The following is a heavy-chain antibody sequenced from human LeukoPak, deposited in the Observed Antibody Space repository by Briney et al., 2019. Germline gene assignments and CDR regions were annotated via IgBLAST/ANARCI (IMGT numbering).Heavy chain of an antibody. CDR1: GFTFSSYG. D-gene: IGHD1-7*01. CDR2: ISYDGSNK. CDR3: AKDSWNYFLGGSRPRHFDY. V-gene: IGHV3-30*18. Sequence: GRSLRLSCAASGFTFSSYGMHWVRQAPGKGLEWVAVISYDGSNKYYKDPVKGRFTISRDNSKNTLDLQVNSLRAEDTAVYYCAKDSWNYFLGGSRPRHFDYWGQGTLVTVSS. J-gene: IGHJ4*02.